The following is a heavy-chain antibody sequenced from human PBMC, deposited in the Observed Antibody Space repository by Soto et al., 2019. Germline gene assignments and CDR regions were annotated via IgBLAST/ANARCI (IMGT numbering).Heavy chain of an antibody. J-gene: IGHJ6*03. D-gene: IGHD4-17*01. V-gene: IGHV3-23*01. CDR3: AKGTADYYYSYMDV. CDR2: ISGSGGST. Sequence: PGGSLRLSCAASGFTFSSYAMSWVRQAPGKGLEWVSAISGSGGSTYYADSVQGRFTISRDNSKNTLYLPMNSLRAEDTAVYYCAKGTADYYYSYMDVWGKGTTVTVAS. CDR1: GFTFSSYA.